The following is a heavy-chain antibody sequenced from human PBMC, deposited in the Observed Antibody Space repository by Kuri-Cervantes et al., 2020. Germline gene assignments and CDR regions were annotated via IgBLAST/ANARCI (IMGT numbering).Heavy chain of an antibody. CDR1: GFTFSSYA. CDR3: AKGGLAESGIHYYYMDV. J-gene: IGHJ6*03. Sequence: GESLKISCAASGFTFSSYAMTWVRQTPGKGLEWVSAISGSGGYTYYADSVKGRFTISRDNSKNTLYLQMNSLRAEDTAVYYCAKGGLAESGIHYYYMDVWGKGTTVTVSS. D-gene: IGHD3-10*01. CDR2: ISGSGGYT. V-gene: IGHV3-23*01.